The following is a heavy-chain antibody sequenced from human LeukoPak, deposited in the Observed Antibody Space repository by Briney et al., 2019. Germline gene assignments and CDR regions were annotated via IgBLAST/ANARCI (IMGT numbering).Heavy chain of an antibody. Sequence: PGRSLRLSCAASGFTFSGYSIHWVRQAPGKGLEWVAVIGNDGNAQYYSDSVRGRFTISRDNSKNTLHLQMNNLRTGDTAVYYRAREFGHGRWYFDYWGQGTLVTVSS. CDR2: IGNDGNAQ. CDR1: GFTFSGYS. V-gene: IGHV3-33*08. CDR3: AREFGHGRWYFDY. D-gene: IGHD4-23*01. J-gene: IGHJ4*02.